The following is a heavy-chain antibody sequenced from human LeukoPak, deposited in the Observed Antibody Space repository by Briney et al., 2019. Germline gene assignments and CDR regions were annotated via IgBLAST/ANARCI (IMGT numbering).Heavy chain of an antibody. CDR1: GYTFTSYD. V-gene: IGHV1-18*01. J-gene: IGHJ6*02. CDR3: ARGPTKWLVHVYDYYYGMDV. D-gene: IGHD6-19*01. CDR2: ISAYNGNT. Sequence: GASVKVSCKASGYTFTSYDINWVRQAPGQGLEWMGWISAYNGNTNYAQKLQGRVTMTTDTSTSTAYMELRSLRSDDTAVYYCARGPTKWLVHVYDYYYGMDVWGQGTTVTVSS.